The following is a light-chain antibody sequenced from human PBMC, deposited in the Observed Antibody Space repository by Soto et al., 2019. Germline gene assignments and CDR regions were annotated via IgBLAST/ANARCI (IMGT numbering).Light chain of an antibody. Sequence: EIVMTQSPALLSLSSGERATLSCRASQSVDSSLAWYQQKPGQAPRLLMYETSTRATGIPDRFSGSGSGTDFTLTISRLEPEDFAVYFCQQFGTSPLWAFGQGTKVDIK. J-gene: IGKJ1*01. CDR3: QQFGTSPLWA. V-gene: IGKV3-20*01. CDR1: QSVDSS. CDR2: ETS.